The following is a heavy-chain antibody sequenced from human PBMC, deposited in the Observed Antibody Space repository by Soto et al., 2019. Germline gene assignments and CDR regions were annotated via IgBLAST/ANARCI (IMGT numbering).Heavy chain of an antibody. CDR1: GGSFSGYY. CDR3: ARGQTYYDFWSGPYGMDV. J-gene: IGHJ6*02. V-gene: IGHV4-34*01. CDR2: INHSGST. D-gene: IGHD3-3*01. Sequence: PSETLSLTCAVYGGSFSGYYWSWIRQPPGKGLEWIGEINHSGSTNYNPSLKSRVTISLDTSKNQFSLKLSSVTAADTAVYYCARGQTYYDFWSGPYGMDVWGQGTTVTVSS.